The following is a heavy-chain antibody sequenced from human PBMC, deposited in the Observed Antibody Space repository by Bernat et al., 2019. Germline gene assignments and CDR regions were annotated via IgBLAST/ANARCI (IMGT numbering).Heavy chain of an antibody. Sequence: QLQLQESGPGLVKPSETLSLTCTVPGGSISSSSYYWGWIRQPPGKGLEWIGSIYYSGSTYYNPSLKSRVTISVDTSKNQFSLKLSSVTAADTAVYYCARWVRGEFDYWGQGTLVTVSS. CDR1: GGSISSSSYY. D-gene: IGHD3-10*01. J-gene: IGHJ4*02. V-gene: IGHV4-39*01. CDR2: IYYSGST. CDR3: ARWVRGEFDY.